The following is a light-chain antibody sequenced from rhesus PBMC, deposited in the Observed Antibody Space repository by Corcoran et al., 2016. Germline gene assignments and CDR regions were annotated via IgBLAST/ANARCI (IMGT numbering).Light chain of an antibody. CDR1: QSVGSY. CDR2: GAA. J-gene: IGKJ4*01. CDR3: QPSDNLLT. V-gene: IGKV3-24*04. Sequence: ETVVTQSPATLSLSPGERATLSCRASQSVGSYLAWYQQKPGQAPRLLIYGAASRATGIPDRFSGSGSGTDFTLTISTLEPEDVGVYYCQPSDNLLTFGGGAKVELK.